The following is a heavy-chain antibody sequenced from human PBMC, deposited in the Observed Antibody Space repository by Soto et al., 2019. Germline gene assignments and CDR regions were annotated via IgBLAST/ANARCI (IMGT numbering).Heavy chain of an antibody. Sequence: WVRQAPGKGLEWVAVISYDGSNKYYADSVKGRFTISRDNSKNTLYLQKNSRRAEETAGYYDAKAFIFLSCSYYYYLIYFSGQRSTVTVSS. D-gene: IGHD3-9*01. V-gene: IGHV3-30-3*02. CDR2: ISYDGSNK. J-gene: IGHJ6*02. CDR3: AKAFIFLSCSYYYYLIYF.